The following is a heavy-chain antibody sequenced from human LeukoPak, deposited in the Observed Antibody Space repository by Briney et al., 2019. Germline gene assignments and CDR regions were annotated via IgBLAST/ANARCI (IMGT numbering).Heavy chain of an antibody. CDR2: IYHSGST. V-gene: IGHV4-30-2*01. CDR1: GGSISSGGYS. CDR3: ARDTQEAFDT. J-gene: IGHJ3*02. Sequence: SQTLSLTCAVSGGSISSGGYSWSWIRQPPGKGLEWIGYIYHSGSTYYNPSLKSRVTISVDRSKNQFSLKLSSVTAADTAVYYCARDTQEAFDTWGQGTMVTVSS.